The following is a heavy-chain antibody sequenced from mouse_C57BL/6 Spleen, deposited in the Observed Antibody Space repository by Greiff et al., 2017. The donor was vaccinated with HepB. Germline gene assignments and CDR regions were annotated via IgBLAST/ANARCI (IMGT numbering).Heavy chain of an antibody. CDR1: GFTFSDYG. V-gene: IGHV5-17*01. CDR2: ISSGSSTI. CDR3: ARSPYYGRFDY. Sequence: EVKVVESGGGLVKPGGSLKLSCAASGFTFSDYGMHWVRQAPEKGLEWVAYISSGSSTIYYAATVKGRFTISRDNAKNTLFLQMTSLRSEDTAMYYCARSPYYGRFDYWGQGTTLTVSS. D-gene: IGHD1-1*01. J-gene: IGHJ2*01.